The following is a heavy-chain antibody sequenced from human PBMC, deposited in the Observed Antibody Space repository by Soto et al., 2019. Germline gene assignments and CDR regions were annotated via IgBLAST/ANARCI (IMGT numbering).Heavy chain of an antibody. CDR3: ARQHNIRRKITMIDKWFDP. CDR1: SGSISSSNW. J-gene: IGHJ5*02. D-gene: IGHD3-22*01. Sequence: SETLSLTCAVSSGSISSSNWWSWVRQPPGKGLEWIGEIYHSGSTNYNPSLKSRVTISVDKSKNQFSLKLSSVTAADTAVYYCARQHNIRRKITMIDKWFDPWGQGTLVTVSS. CDR2: IYHSGST. V-gene: IGHV4-4*02.